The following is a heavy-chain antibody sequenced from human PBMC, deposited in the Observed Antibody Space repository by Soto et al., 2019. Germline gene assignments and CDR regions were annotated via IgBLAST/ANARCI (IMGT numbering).Heavy chain of an antibody. CDR3: ARDDPFDL. Sequence: PGGSLRLSCKATGFTFVGFPMTWVRQTPGKGLQWVAAISGSGHTITYADSVTGRFTISRDNSKDTLYLQMNSLRPEDSAIYFCARDDPFDLWGQGTQVTSPQ. V-gene: IGHV3-23*01. CDR1: GFTFVGFP. J-gene: IGHJ4*02. CDR2: ISGSGHTI.